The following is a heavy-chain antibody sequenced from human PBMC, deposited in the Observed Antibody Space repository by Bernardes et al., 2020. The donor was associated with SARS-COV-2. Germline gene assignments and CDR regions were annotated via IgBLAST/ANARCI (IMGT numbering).Heavy chain of an antibody. J-gene: IGHJ4*02. Sequence: ASVKVSCKASGYTFTPYGISWVRQARGQGLEWMGWITPKDGATYFAENFQGRVTMTTDTSTTTAYMELRSLRSDDSAVYYCARRHSDASGRNFDYWGQGTQVTVSS. D-gene: IGHD1-26*01. CDR1: GYTFTPYG. CDR3: ARRHSDASGRNFDY. V-gene: IGHV1-18*04. CDR2: ITPKDGAT.